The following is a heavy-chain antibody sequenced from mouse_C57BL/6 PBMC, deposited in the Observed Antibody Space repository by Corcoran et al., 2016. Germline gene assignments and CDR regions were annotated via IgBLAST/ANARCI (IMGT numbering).Heavy chain of an antibody. V-gene: IGHV1-80*01. CDR3: ARGSSPAWFAY. J-gene: IGHJ3*01. CDR1: GYAFSSYW. CDR2: IYPGDGDT. Sequence: QVQLQQSGAELVKPGASVKMSCTASGYAFSSYWMNWVKQRPGKGLEWIGQIYPGDGDTNYNGKFKGMATLTADKSSSTAYMQLSSLTSEDSAVYFCARGSSPAWFAYWGQGTLVTVSA. D-gene: IGHD1-1*01.